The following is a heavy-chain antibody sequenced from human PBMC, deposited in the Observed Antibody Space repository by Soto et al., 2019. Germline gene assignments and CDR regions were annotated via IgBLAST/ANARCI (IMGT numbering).Heavy chain of an antibody. J-gene: IGHJ4*02. Sequence: ASVKVSCKXSGYTLTELSMHWVRQAPGKGLEWMGGFDPEDGETIYAQKFQGRVTMTEDTSTDTAYMELSSLRSEDTAVYYCATAGGSSSSPYWFDYWGQGTLVTVSS. CDR3: ATAGGSSSSPYWFDY. V-gene: IGHV1-24*01. CDR2: FDPEDGET. CDR1: GYTLTELS. D-gene: IGHD6-6*01.